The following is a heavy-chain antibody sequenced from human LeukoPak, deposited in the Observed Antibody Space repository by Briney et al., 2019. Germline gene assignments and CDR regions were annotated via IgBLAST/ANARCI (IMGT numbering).Heavy chain of an antibody. Sequence: GGSLRLSCSASGFTFSTYWMSWVRQAPGKGLEWVANMKRDGSEIYYVDSVKGRFTISRDNAKNSLYLQMNSLRAEDTAVYYCARAMDYDFWSLSPYGYYYGMDVWGQGTTVTVSS. D-gene: IGHD3-3*01. CDR3: ARAMDYDFWSLSPYGYYYGMDV. J-gene: IGHJ6*02. V-gene: IGHV3-7*04. CDR2: MKRDGSEI. CDR1: GFTFSTYW.